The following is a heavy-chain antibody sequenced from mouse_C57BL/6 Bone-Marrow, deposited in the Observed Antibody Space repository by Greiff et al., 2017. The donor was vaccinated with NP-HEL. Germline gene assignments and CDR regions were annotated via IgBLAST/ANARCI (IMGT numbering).Heavy chain of an antibody. Sequence: EVMLVESGGDLVKPGGSLKLSCAASGFTFSSYGMSWVRQTPDKRLEWVATISSGGSYTYYPDSVKGRFTISRDNAKNTLYLQMSSLKSEDTAMYYCARTYVPAWFAYWGQGTLVTVSA. D-gene: IGHD5-1*01. J-gene: IGHJ3*01. CDR3: ARTYVPAWFAY. CDR1: GFTFSSYG. CDR2: ISSGGSYT. V-gene: IGHV5-6*02.